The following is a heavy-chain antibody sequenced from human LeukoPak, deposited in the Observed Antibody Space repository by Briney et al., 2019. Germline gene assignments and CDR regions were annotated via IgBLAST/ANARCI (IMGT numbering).Heavy chain of an antibody. Sequence: SETLSLTCSVSGGSISIYHWSWIRQPPGKGLEWIGYMYDSGSTNYNPSLKSRVTISVDMSKNQFSLQLSYVTAADTAVYICTRLISRSSTGGFFDYWSQGTLVTVSS. CDR3: TRLISRSSTGGFFDY. J-gene: IGHJ4*02. V-gene: IGHV4-59*08. CDR1: GGSISIYH. CDR2: MYDSGST. D-gene: IGHD6-13*01.